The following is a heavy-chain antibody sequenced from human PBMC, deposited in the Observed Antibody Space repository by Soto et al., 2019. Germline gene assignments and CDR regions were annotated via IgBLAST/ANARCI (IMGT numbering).Heavy chain of an antibody. J-gene: IGHJ5*02. CDR3: ARGAVIQLRFLEWLRYWFDP. CDR1: GDTFTSYD. CDR2: MNPNSGNT. D-gene: IGHD3-3*01. V-gene: IGHV1-8*01. Sequence: AAVKVSCKASGDTFTSYDINWVRQATGQGLEWMGWMNPNSGNTGYAQKFQGRVTMTRNTSISTAYMELSSLRSEDTAVYYCARGAVIQLRFLEWLRYWFDPWGQGTLVTVSS.